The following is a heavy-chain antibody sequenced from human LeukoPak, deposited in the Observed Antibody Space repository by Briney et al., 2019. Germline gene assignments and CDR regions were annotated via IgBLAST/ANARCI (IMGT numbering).Heavy chain of an antibody. D-gene: IGHD1-26*01. J-gene: IGHJ3*02. CDR3: AAKWELDAFDI. CDR1: GFTFSSYA. Sequence: PGGSLRLSCAASGFTFSSYAMSWVRQAPGKGLEWVSVIYSGGSTYYADSVKGRFTISRDNSKNTLYLQMNSLRAEDTAVYYCAAKWELDAFDIWGQGTMVTVSS. CDR2: IYSGGST. V-gene: IGHV3-53*01.